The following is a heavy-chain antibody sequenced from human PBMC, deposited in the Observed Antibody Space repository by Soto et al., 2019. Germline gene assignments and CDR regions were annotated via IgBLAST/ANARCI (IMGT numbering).Heavy chain of an antibody. D-gene: IGHD2-21*02. CDR2: ISAYNGNT. CDR3: ARIKTEHIVVVTAIYYYYGMDV. Sequence: QVQLVQSGAEVKKPGASVKVSCKASGYTFTSYGISWVRQAPGQGLEWMGWISAYNGNTNYAQKLQGRVTMTTDTSTRTAYMELRSLRSDDTAVYYCARIKTEHIVVVTAIYYYYGMDVWGQGTTVTVSS. J-gene: IGHJ6*02. V-gene: IGHV1-18*01. CDR1: GYTFTSYG.